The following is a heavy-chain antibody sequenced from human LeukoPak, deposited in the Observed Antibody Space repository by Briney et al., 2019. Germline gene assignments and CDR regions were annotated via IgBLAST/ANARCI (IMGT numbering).Heavy chain of an antibody. V-gene: IGHV4-4*02. CDR1: GGSISSSNW. J-gene: IGHJ4*02. CDR2: VYHSGST. D-gene: IGHD6-13*01. CDR3: ARAGIAAVFDY. Sequence: SETLSLTCAVSGGSISSSNWWSWVRQPPGKGLEWIGEVYHSGSTNYNPSLKSRVSISVDKSKNQFSLKLSSVTAADTAVYYCARAGIAAVFDYWGQGTLVTVSS.